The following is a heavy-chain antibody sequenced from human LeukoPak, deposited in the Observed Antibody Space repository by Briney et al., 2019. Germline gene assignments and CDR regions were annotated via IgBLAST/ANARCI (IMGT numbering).Heavy chain of an antibody. J-gene: IGHJ3*02. D-gene: IGHD6-25*01. CDR3: AREPHGFPAGAFDI. CDR2: IYNSGRT. V-gene: IGHV4-59*01. CDR1: GGSISDYH. Sequence: SETLSLTCTVSGGSISDYHWSWIRQPPGKGLEYIGYIYNSGRTFYNPSLKSRVTISADTSKKQFSLKLTSVTAADTAVYYCAREPHGFPAGAFDIWGQGTMVTVSS.